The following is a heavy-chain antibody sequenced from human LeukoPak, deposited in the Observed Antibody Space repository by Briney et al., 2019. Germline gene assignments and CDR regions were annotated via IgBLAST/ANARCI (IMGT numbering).Heavy chain of an antibody. J-gene: IGHJ4*02. CDR3: ARVRPTIFGVVKLNNPYYFDY. CDR2: INHSGST. V-gene: IGHV4-34*01. Sequence: SETLSLTCAVYGGSFSGYYWSWIRQPPGKGLEWIGEINHSGSTNYNPSLKSRVTISVDTSKNQFSLKLSSVTAADTAVYYCARVRPTIFGVVKLNNPYYFDYWGQGTLVTVSS. CDR1: GGSFSGYY. D-gene: IGHD3-3*01.